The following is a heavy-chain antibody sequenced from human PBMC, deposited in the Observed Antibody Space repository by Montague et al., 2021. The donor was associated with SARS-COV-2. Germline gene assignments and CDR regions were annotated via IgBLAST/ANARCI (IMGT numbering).Heavy chain of an antibody. V-gene: IGHV3-7*03. Sequence: SLRLSCAASGFTFSSYWMSWVRQAPGKGLEWVSYIKQDGSEKYYADSVKGRFTISRDNAKNSLYLQMNSLRAEDTAVYYCARDGVTHAGYYYYYDLDVWGQGTTVTVSS. CDR3: ARDGVTHAGYYYYYDLDV. D-gene: IGHD2-21*02. CDR1: GFTFSSYW. CDR2: IKQDGSEK. J-gene: IGHJ6*02.